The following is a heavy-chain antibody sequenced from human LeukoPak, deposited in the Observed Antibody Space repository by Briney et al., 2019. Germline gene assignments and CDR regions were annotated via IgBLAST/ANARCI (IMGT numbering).Heavy chain of an antibody. D-gene: IGHD3-22*01. Sequence: PSETLSLTYTFSCGPISCGGYYLRWIRQHPGKCLEWIGYIYYSASTYYNPSLKSRVTISVDTSKNQFSLKLSSLTAADTSVYYCAGVYVSRLIVDYWGQGTLVTVSS. J-gene: IGHJ4*02. V-gene: IGHV4-31*03. CDR3: AGVYVSRLIVDY. CDR1: CGPISCGGYY. CDR2: IYYSAST.